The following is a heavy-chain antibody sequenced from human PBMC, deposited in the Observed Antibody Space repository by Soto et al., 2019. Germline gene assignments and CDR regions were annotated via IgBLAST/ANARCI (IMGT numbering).Heavy chain of an antibody. J-gene: IGHJ2*01. CDR3: ARGLLGPNWDFDL. CDR2: IGTAGDP. CDR1: GFTFSSYD. D-gene: IGHD7-27*01. Sequence: GGSLRLSCAASGFTFSSYDMHWVRQATGKGLEWVSAIGTAGDPYYQGFVKGRCIITRENDNKSLYHQMNSRRAGDTAVYYCARGLLGPNWDFDLWGRGTLVTVSS. V-gene: IGHV3-13*05.